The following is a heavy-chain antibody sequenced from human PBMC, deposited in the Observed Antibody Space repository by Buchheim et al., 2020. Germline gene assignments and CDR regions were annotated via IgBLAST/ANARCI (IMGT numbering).Heavy chain of an antibody. D-gene: IGHD6-19*01. J-gene: IGHJ5*01. Sequence: QVQLVESGGGVVQPRTSLRLSCVASGFTFRDNAMHWVRQAPGKGLEWVAMIWYDGTNKYYADSVKGRFTVSRDNSKNMLYLQMNSLRVEDTAVYYCARDPPQSGWSFEAWGQGTL. CDR3: ARDPPQSGWSFEA. CDR1: GFTFRDNA. V-gene: IGHV3-33*01. CDR2: IWYDGTNK.